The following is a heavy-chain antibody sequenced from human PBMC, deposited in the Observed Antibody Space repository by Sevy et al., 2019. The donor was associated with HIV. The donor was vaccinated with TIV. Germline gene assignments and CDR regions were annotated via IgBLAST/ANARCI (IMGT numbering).Heavy chain of an antibody. CDR3: FGGTN. Sequence: GGSLRLSCTDSGLTFSNYWMHWVRQAPGKGLEWVASIKKDGSQKDYVDAVKGRFIISRDNAKSSVYLQMNRLRDEDAAVYYCFGGTNWGKGTLVTVSS. CDR2: IKKDGSQK. V-gene: IGHV3-7*03. CDR1: GLTFSNYW. D-gene: IGHD3-16*01. J-gene: IGHJ4*02.